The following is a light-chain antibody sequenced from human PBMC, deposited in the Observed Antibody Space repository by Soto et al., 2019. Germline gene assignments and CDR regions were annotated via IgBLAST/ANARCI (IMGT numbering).Light chain of an antibody. CDR3: QQYNNWPQT. J-gene: IGKJ1*01. V-gene: IGKV3-15*01. CDR2: GAS. Sequence: EIVMTQSPATLSVSPGERATVSGRASQSVSSNLAWYQQKPGRAPRLLIYGASTRATGIPARFSGSGSGTEFTLTISSLQSEDFAVYYCQQYNNWPQTFGQGTKVDIK. CDR1: QSVSSN.